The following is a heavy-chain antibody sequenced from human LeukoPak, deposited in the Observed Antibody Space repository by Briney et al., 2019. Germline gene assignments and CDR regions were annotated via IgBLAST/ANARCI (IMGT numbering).Heavy chain of an antibody. Sequence: PSETLSLTCTVSGGSISSGGYYWSWIRQPPGKGLEWIGYIYHSGSTYYNPSLKSRVTISVDRSKNQFSLKLSSVTAADTAVYYCAREAQFTSGWYSWGQGTLVTVSS. J-gene: IGHJ4*02. CDR2: IYHSGST. V-gene: IGHV4-30-2*01. CDR3: AREAQFTSGWYS. D-gene: IGHD6-19*01. CDR1: GGSISSGGYY.